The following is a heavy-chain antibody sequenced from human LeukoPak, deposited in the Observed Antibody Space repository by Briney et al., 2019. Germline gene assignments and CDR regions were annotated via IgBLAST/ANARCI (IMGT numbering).Heavy chain of an antibody. CDR3: ARWARVVPAAKCWFDP. Sequence: ASVKVSCKASGYTFTGYYMHWVRQAPGQGLEWMGWINPNSGGTNYAQKFQGGVTMTRDTSISTAYMELSRLRSDDTAVYYCARWARVVPAAKCWFDPWGQGTLVTVSS. V-gene: IGHV1-2*02. CDR2: INPNSGGT. CDR1: GYTFTGYY. J-gene: IGHJ5*02. D-gene: IGHD2-2*01.